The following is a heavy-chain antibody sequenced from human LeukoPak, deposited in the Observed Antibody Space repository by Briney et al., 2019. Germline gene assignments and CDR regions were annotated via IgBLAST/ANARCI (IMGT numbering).Heavy chain of an antibody. Sequence: GASVKVSCKASGYTFTGYYMHWVRQAPGQGLEWMGWINPNSGGTNYAQKFQGGVTMTRDTSISTAYMELSRLRSDDTAVYYCARDFFHGGSNRGDHWGQGTLVTVSS. D-gene: IGHD2-15*01. CDR2: INPNSGGT. J-gene: IGHJ4*02. CDR1: GYTFTGYY. V-gene: IGHV1-2*02. CDR3: ARDFFHGGSNRGDH.